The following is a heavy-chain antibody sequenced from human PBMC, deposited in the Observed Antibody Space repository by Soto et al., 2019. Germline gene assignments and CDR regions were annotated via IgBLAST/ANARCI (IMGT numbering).Heavy chain of an antibody. D-gene: IGHD1-26*01. CDR2: VRSDGDTT. V-gene: IGHV3-23*01. CDR1: GFTFSSFG. CDR3: AKGKGVGATPDGANC. Sequence: VQVLESGGGSVQPGGSLRLSCAASGFTFSSFGMNWVRQAPGKGLEWVSGVRSDGDTTYNAESVKGRFTVSRDTSKNTVYLQMNSLRAEDTAVYYCAKGKGVGATPDGANCWGQGTPVTVSS. J-gene: IGHJ4*02.